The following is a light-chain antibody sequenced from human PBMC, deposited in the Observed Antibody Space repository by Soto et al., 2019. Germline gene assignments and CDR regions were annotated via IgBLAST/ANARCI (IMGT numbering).Light chain of an antibody. CDR3: QQSYNSPQT. J-gene: IGKJ1*01. CDR1: QTIMTY. Sequence: DIQMTQSPSSLSASVGDEVTITCGASQTIMTYLNWYQLKPGKPPRLLTYAASSLQSGVPSRFSGSGSGTDFTLTISSLQPEAFATYSGQQSYNSPQTFGQGTKVDIK. V-gene: IGKV1-39*01. CDR2: AAS.